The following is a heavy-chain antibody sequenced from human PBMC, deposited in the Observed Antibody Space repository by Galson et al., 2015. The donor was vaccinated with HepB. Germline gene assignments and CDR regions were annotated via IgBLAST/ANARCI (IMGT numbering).Heavy chain of an antibody. V-gene: IGHV6-1*01. J-gene: IGHJ6*02. CDR3: ERVVGYSSGWYPGDYYAMDV. CDR2: TSYRSTWYN. CDR1: GYTVSRNSAA. Sequence: CPILGYTVSRNSAAWNWMRQSPSRALEWLGRTSYRSTWYNDYSDSVKSRITINPGTSKNQFSLHLNSMTPEDKDVSDCERVVGYSSGWYPGDYYAMDVWGQGTMVTVSS. D-gene: IGHD6-19*01.